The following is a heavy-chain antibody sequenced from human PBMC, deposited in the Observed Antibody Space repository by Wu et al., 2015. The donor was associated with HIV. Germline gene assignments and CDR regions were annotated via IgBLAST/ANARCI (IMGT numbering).Heavy chain of an antibody. D-gene: IGHD5-24*01. CDR2: INPNSGGA. CDR1: GYTFTGYY. Sequence: QVQLVQSGAEVKKPGASVKVSCKASGYTFTGYYMHWVRQAPGQGLEWMGWINPNSGGANYAQDFKGRLTMTRDTSITTVYMELKRLTSEDTAMYFCARSHKWLQLRYQGIFDYWAGNTGHRLL. V-gene: IGHV1-2*02. CDR3: ARSHKWLQLRYQGIFDY. J-gene: IGHJ4*02.